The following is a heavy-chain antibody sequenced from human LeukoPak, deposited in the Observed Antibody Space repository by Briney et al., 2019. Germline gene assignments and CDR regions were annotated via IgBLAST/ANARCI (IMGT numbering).Heavy chain of an antibody. J-gene: IGHJ4*02. CDR2: FYHSGNS. V-gene: IGHV4-38-2*01. CDR3: ARKIYYYDSSGYDYYYFDY. CDR1: GYSISSGYY. Sequence: PSETLSLTCAVSGYSISSGYYWGWIRQPPGKGLEWIGSFYHSGNSYYNPSLKSRVTISVDTSKNQFSLKLSSVTAADTAVYYCARKIYYYDSSGYDYYYFDYWGQGTLVTVSS. D-gene: IGHD3-22*01.